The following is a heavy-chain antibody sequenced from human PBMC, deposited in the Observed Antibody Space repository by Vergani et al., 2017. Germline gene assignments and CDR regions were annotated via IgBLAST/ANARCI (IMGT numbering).Heavy chain of an antibody. Sequence: EVQLLESGGGSVQPGESLRLSCEVSGFLFNNYPMNWVRQSPGKGLEWVSNIRTTAESGEFYADSVKGRFTISRDDAKRSLYLHMSNLRADDTAVYFCVRDYNYGFDYWGPGTLVTVPP. D-gene: IGHD5-18*01. V-gene: IGHV3-48*01. CDR3: VRDYNYGFDY. J-gene: IGHJ4*02. CDR2: IRTTAESGE. CDR1: GFLFNNYP.